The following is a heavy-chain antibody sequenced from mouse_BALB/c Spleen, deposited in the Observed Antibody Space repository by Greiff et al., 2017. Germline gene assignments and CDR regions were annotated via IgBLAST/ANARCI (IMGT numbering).Heavy chain of an antibody. D-gene: IGHD1-1*02. CDR3: STSNGGNGMDY. Sequence: EVHLMESGGGLVKPGGSLKLSCAASGFTFSSYTMSWVRPPPDKRLEWVAYISNGGGSTYYPDTVKVRFTISRDNAKNTLYLQMSSLKSEDTAMSYCSTSNGGNGMDYWGQGTSVTVSS. V-gene: IGHV5-12-2*01. CDR2: ISNGGGST. CDR1: GFTFSSYT. J-gene: IGHJ4*01.